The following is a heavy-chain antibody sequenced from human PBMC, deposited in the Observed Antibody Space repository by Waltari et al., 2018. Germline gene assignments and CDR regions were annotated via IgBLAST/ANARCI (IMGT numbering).Heavy chain of an antibody. J-gene: IGHJ3*02. CDR1: GFTFSSYG. CDR3: AKIAVADDAFDI. CDR2: IWYDGSNK. Sequence: QVQLVESGGGVVQPGRSLRLSCAASGFTFSSYGMPWVRQAPGKGLEWVAVIWYDGSNKYYADSVKGRFTISRDNSKNTLYLQMNSLRAEDTAMYYCAKIAVADDAFDIWGQGTMVTVSS. V-gene: IGHV3-30*18. D-gene: IGHD6-19*01.